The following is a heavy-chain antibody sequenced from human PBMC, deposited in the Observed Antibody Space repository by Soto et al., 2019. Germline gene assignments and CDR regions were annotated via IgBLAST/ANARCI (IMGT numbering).Heavy chain of an antibody. J-gene: IGHJ4*02. CDR3: ARQIYDSDTGPNFQYYFDS. CDR2: IDPSDSQT. CDR1: GYSFAGYW. D-gene: IGHD3-22*01. Sequence: GESLKISCKGSGYSFAGYWITWVRQKPGKGLEWMGRIDPSDSQTYYSPSFRGHVTISVTKSITTVFLQWSSLRASDTAMYYCARQIYDSDTGPNFQYYFDSWGQGTPVTSPQ. V-gene: IGHV5-10-1*01.